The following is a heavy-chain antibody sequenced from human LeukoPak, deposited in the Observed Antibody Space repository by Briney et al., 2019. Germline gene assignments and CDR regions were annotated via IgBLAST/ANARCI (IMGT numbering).Heavy chain of an antibody. J-gene: IGHJ4*02. V-gene: IGHV3-7*03. CDR1: GFTFSNCW. CDR3: ATASPYCSGDYCRLRFDY. D-gene: IGHD3-22*01. Sequence: PGGSLSLSCAASGFTFSNCWMNWVRQAPGKGREWVATINEEGSERYYMDSMKGRFTISRDNGDNSLYLQMNSLRAEDTAVYYCATASPYCSGDYCRLRFDYWGQGTLVTVSS. CDR2: INEEGSER.